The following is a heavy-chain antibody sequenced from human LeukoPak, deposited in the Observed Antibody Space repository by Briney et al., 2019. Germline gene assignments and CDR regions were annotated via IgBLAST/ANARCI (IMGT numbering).Heavy chain of an antibody. D-gene: IGHD5-12*01. J-gene: IGHJ4*02. Sequence: PSETLSLTCAVSGGSANSGSHYWCWIRQPPGKGLEWIGYIYYSGSTNYNPSLKSRVTMSLDTSRNQFSLNLNSVTAADTAVYYCARDPGYGGIDYWGQGTLVTVSS. CDR2: IYYSGST. V-gene: IGHV4-61*01. CDR1: GGSANSGSHY. CDR3: ARDPGYGGIDY.